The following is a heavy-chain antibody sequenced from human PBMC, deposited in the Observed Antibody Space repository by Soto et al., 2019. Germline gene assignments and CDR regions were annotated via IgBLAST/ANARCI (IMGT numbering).Heavy chain of an antibody. J-gene: IGHJ6*02. CDR2: IYTSGST. Sequence: SETLSLTSTVSGGSISSYYWSWIRQPAGKGLEWIGRIYTSGSTNYNPSLKSRVTMSVDTSKNQFSLKLSSVTAADTAVYYCARDNLLTPYYGMDVWGQGTTVTVSS. CDR1: GGSISSYY. V-gene: IGHV4-4*07. CDR3: ARDNLLTPYYGMDV.